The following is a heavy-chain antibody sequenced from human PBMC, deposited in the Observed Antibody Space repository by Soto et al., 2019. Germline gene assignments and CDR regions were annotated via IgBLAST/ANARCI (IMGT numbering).Heavy chain of an antibody. CDR1: GFKFSNYA. CDR3: AKDRRAGGNSALYFDF. J-gene: IGHJ5*01. V-gene: IGHV3-23*01. Sequence: GGSLRLSGAASGFKFSNYAISWVRQAPWKGLEWVSLISATGVGTYYADSVKGRFTISRDNSHNTLYLQVHSLTAEDTAVYYCAKDRRAGGNSALYFDFWGQGAQLTVSS. D-gene: IGHD3-16*01. CDR2: ISATGVGT.